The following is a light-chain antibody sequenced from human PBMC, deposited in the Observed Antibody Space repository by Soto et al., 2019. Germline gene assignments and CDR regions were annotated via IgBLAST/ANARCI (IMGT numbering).Light chain of an antibody. CDR1: QRVLYSSNNKNS. V-gene: IGKV4-1*01. J-gene: IGKJ1*01. CDR3: QQDYTTRWT. CDR2: WAS. Sequence: DIVMTQSPYSLAVSLGERATINCKSSQRVLYSSNNKNSVAWYQQKPGQPPQLLIYWASTRESGVPDRFSGSESGTDFTLTISSLQAEDVAVYYCQQDYTTRWTFAQVTNAYIK.